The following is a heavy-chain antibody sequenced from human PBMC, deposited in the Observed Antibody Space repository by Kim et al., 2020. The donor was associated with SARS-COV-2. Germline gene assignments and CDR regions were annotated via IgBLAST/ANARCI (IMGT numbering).Heavy chain of an antibody. V-gene: IGHV1-2*02. CDR3: ARVAHRAAAAGIVY. D-gene: IGHD6-13*01. Sequence: AQKFQGRVTMTRDTSISTAYMELSRLRSDDTAVYYCARVAHRAAAAGIVYWGQGTLVTVSS. J-gene: IGHJ4*02.